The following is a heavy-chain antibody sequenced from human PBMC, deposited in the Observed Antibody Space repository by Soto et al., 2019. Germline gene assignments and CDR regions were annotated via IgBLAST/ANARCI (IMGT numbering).Heavy chain of an antibody. CDR3: ARERAVGGYFDY. V-gene: IGHV4-31*03. CDR2: IYYSGST. CDR1: GGSISSGGYY. J-gene: IGHJ4*02. Sequence: QVQLQESGPGLVKPSQTLSLTCTVSGGSISSGGYYCSWIRQNPGKGLEWIGYIYYSGSTYYNPSLKSRVTLSVDTSKNQFSLKLSSVTAADTAVYYCARERAVGGYFDYWGQGTLVTVSS.